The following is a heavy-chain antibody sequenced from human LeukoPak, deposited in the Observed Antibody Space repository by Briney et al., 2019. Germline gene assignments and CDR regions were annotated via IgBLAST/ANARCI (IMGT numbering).Heavy chain of an antibody. CDR3: AKAFGDYSPYYYYMDV. J-gene: IGHJ6*03. CDR1: GFTFNTFT. Sequence: GRSLRLSCAASGFTFNTFTMHWVRQAPGKGLEWVAIISHDGNAKYYADSVKGRFTISRDNSKNSLYLQMNSLRPEDTALFYCAKAFGDYSPYYYYMDVWGKGTTVTVSS. CDR2: ISHDGNAK. V-gene: IGHV3-30*04. D-gene: IGHD4-17*01.